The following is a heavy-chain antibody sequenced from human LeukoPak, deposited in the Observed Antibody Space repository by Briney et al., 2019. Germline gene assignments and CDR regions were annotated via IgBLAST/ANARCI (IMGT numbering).Heavy chain of an antibody. J-gene: IGHJ4*02. V-gene: IGHV3-21*01. CDR3: ARAEALKFRDFDY. CDR1: GFSFSTYT. CDR2: ITSSGSYI. Sequence: PGGSLRLSCAAAGFSFSTYTMNWVRQAPGKGLEWVSSITSSGSYIYYADSVKGRFPISRDNARNSLYLQMNSLRAEDTAIYYCARAEALKFRDFDYWGQGTLVTVSS.